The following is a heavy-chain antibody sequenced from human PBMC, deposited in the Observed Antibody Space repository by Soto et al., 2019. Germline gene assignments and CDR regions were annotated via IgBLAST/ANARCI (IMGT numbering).Heavy chain of an antibody. Sequence: PVGSLRLSCVASGFTFCDNSMTWVRQTPGKGLEWVSSISSSGSFINYADSVKGRFTISRDNAKNLLFLRMSDLRAEDTALYYCSRPPPHGGTSSWDSDSWGQGTLVTVSS. CDR1: GFTFCDNS. D-gene: IGHD1-26*01. J-gene: IGHJ4*02. CDR3: SRPPPHGGTSSWDSDS. CDR2: ISSSGSFI. V-gene: IGHV3-21*06.